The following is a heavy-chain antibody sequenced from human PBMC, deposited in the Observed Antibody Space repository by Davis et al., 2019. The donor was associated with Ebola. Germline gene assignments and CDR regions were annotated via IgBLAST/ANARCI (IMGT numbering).Heavy chain of an antibody. CDR3: AKDKFQWRNGLLDY. Sequence: GGSLRLSCAASGFIFSSYNMNWVRQAPGKGLEWVSYISTSSSTIYYADSVKGRFTISRDNSKNALYLQMNSLRAEDTAVYYCAKDKFQWRNGLLDYWGQGTLVTVSS. D-gene: IGHD6-19*01. V-gene: IGHV3-48*01. CDR1: GFIFSSYN. J-gene: IGHJ4*02. CDR2: ISTSSSTI.